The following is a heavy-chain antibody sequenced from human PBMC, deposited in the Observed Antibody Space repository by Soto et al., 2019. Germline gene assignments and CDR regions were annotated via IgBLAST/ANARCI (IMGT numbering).Heavy chain of an antibody. CDR3: AHYDSSGYFSHFDS. CDR2: VYWNDER. CDR1: GFSLTTTGVG. V-gene: IGHV2-5*01. J-gene: IGHJ4*02. Sequence: QIALQESGPTVVKPTQTLTLTCTFSGFSLTTTGVGVGSIRHAPGKALEWLAMVYWNDERRYSPSLKSRLTITQDTSKNQVVLTMTYMDPVDTATYFCAHYDSSGYFSHFDSWGQGTLVTVSS. D-gene: IGHD3-22*01.